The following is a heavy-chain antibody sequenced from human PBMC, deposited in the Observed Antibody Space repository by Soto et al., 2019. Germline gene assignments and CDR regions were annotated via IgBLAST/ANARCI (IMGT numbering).Heavy chain of an antibody. Sequence: SVKISCKASGGSFSNFAISWVRQAPGQGLEWMGGIVPLFGAANYAQSFQGRVTITADASTATAYMELSSLIFEDTAVYYCATDRQQMVRYYYYGMDVWGQGTTVTVSS. J-gene: IGHJ6*02. CDR1: GGSFSNFA. D-gene: IGHD6-13*01. CDR2: IVPLFGAA. CDR3: ATDRQQMVRYYYYGMDV. V-gene: IGHV1-69*13.